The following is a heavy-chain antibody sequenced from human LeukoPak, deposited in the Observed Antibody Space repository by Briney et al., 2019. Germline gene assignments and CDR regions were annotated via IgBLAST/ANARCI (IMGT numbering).Heavy chain of an antibody. D-gene: IGHD3-3*01. CDR2: INSHGGST. CDR3: ANNYDFWSGYYSMGVDY. CDR1: GFTFSSYW. Sequence: PGGSLRLSCAASGFTFSSYWMHWVRQVPGKGLVWVSRINSHGGSTSYADSVKGRFTISRDNSKNTLYLQMNSLRAEDTAVYYCANNYDFWSGYYSMGVDYWGQGTLVTVSS. V-gene: IGHV3-74*01. J-gene: IGHJ4*02.